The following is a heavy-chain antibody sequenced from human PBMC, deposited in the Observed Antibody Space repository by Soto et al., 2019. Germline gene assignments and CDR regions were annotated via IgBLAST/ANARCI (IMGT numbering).Heavy chain of an antibody. CDR2: INAGNGNT. J-gene: IGHJ6*03. D-gene: IGHD2-15*01. Sequence: QVQLVQSGAEVKKPGASVKVSCKASGYTFTSYAMHWVRQAPGQRLEWMGWINAGNGNTKYSQKFQGRVTITRDTSVSTAYMELSSLRSEDTAGYYCARSTLGYCSGGSCDGYYYYYYMDVWGKGTTVTVSS. CDR3: ARSTLGYCSGGSCDGYYYYYYMDV. CDR1: GYTFTSYA. V-gene: IGHV1-3*01.